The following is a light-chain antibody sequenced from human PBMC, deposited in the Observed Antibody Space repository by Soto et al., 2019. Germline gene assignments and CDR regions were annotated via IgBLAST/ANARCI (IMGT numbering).Light chain of an antibody. V-gene: IGLV2-14*03. CDR3: SSYSTSFFYV. CDR2: GVT. J-gene: IGLJ1*01. CDR1: SSDIGFYNY. Sequence: QSALTQPASVSGSPGQSITISCTGTSSDIGFYNYVSWYQQYPGKAPNLLIYGVTNRPSGVSYRFSGSKSGSTASLTISGLRDEDEADYYCSSYSTSFFYVFGTGTKVT.